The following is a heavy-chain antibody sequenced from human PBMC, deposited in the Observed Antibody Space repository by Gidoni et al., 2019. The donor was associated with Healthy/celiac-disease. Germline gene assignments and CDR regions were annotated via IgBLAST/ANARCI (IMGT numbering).Heavy chain of an antibody. CDR1: GFLLSTSGVG. CDR2: IYWNEDK. J-gene: IGHJ4*02. Sequence: QITLKVSGPTLVKPTQTLTLTCTFSGFLLSTSGVGVGWIRQPPGKALEWLALIYWNEDKRYSPSLKSRLTITKDTSKNQVVLTMTNMDPVDTATYYCAHRRHDFWSGSKVPFDYWGQGTLVTVSS. V-gene: IGHV2-5*01. CDR3: AHRRHDFWSGSKVPFDY. D-gene: IGHD3-3*01.